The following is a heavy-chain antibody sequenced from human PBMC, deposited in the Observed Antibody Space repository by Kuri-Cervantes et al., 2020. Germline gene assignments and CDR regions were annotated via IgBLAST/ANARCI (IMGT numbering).Heavy chain of an antibody. CDR3: ARSPYQVKGYCSSTRCYYIDY. CDR2: INCYNGNT. Sequence: ASVKVSCKASGYTFTGYYIHWVRQAPGQGLEWMGWINCYNGNTNYAEKLQGRVTMTTDTSTSTAFMELRSLSSDDTAVYYCARSPYQVKGYCSSTRCYYIDYWGQGTLVTVSS. CDR1: GYTFTGYY. J-gene: IGHJ4*02. D-gene: IGHD2-2*01. V-gene: IGHV1-18*04.